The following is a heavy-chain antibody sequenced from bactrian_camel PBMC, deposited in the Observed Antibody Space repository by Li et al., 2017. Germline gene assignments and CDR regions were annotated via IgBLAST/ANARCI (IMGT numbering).Heavy chain of an antibody. V-gene: IGHV3-3*01. CDR2: SYPGAGPERDT. Sequence: HVQLVESGGGSVQAGGSLTLSCAASGDTTNTASRCMGWFRQVPGKAREAVASSYPGAGPERDTFIADSVKGRFTISLDSAKTTVFLQMSSLKPDDTAMYYCAADPRLSRLSCGRSWVQGPRSVNYYRGQGTQVTVS. D-gene: IGHD6*01. CDR1: GDTTNTASR. CDR3: AADPRLSRLSCGRSWVQGPRSVNYY. J-gene: IGHJ4*01.